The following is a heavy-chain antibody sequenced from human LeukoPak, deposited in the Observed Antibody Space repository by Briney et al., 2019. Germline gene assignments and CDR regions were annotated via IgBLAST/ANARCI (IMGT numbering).Heavy chain of an antibody. J-gene: IGHJ6*03. CDR2: INSDGSST. V-gene: IGHV3-74*01. CDR3: ARGTWATLYYYYMDV. D-gene: IGHD5-24*01. CDR1: VFTFSSYW. Sequence: GGSLRLSCAASVFTFSSYWMHWVRQAPGRGLVCVSRINSDGSSTSYADSVKGRFTISRDNAKNTLYLQMNSLRAEDTAVYYCARGTWATLYYYYMDVWGKGTTVTVSS.